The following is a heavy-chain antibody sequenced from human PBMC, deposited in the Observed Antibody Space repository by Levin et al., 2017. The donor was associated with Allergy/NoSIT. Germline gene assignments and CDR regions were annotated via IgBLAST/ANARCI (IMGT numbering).Heavy chain of an antibody. CDR1: GGSITISKYY. D-gene: IGHD4-17*01. CDR2: IFPSGST. V-gene: IGHV4-61*02. J-gene: IGHJ6*03. Sequence: TSETLSLTCTVSGGSITISKYYWTWIRQPAGKGLEWIGRIFPSGSTNYNPSLKSRVTMSVDMSKNQFSLNLSSVTAADTAVYYCARDNSADGDYETYYYYYADVWGKGTRVTVSS. CDR3: ARDNSADGDYETYYYYYADV.